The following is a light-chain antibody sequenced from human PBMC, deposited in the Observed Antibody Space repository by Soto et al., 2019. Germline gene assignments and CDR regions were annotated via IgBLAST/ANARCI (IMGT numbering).Light chain of an antibody. Sequence: QSVLTQPASVSGSPGQSITISCTGTSSDVGTYNYVSWYQQHPGKAPKLMIYEVSNRPSGVSNRFSGSKSGNTASLTISGLQAEDEADYYCSSYTGSSSFYVLGTGTKVTVL. CDR1: SSDVGTYNY. CDR3: SSYTGSSSFYV. V-gene: IGLV2-14*01. J-gene: IGLJ1*01. CDR2: EVS.